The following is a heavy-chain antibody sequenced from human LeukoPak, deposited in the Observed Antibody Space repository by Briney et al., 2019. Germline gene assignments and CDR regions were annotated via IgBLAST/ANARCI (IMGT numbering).Heavy chain of an antibody. D-gene: IGHD3-22*01. Sequence: GSVEVSCKVSGYTLTELSMHWVRQAPGKGLEWVGGFDPEDGETIYAQKFQGRVTMTEDTSTDTAYMELSSLRSEDPAVYYCATGLLPYDSSGYPIFDIWGQGTMVTVSS. V-gene: IGHV1-24*01. CDR3: ATGLLPYDSSGYPIFDI. CDR2: FDPEDGET. CDR1: GYTLTELS. J-gene: IGHJ3*02.